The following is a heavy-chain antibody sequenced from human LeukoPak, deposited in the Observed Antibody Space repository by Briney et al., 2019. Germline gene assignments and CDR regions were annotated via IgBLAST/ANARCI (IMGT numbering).Heavy chain of an antibody. CDR2: ISGSGGST. CDR1: GFTFSSYA. V-gene: IGHV3-23*01. Sequence: GGSLRLSCAASGFTFSSYAMSWVRQAPGKGLEWVSAISGSGGSTYYADSVKGRFTISRDNAKNSLYLQMNSLRAEDTALYHCARSLEAAPYYFDYWGQGTLVTVSS. J-gene: IGHJ4*02. CDR3: ARSLEAAPYYFDY. D-gene: IGHD6-6*01.